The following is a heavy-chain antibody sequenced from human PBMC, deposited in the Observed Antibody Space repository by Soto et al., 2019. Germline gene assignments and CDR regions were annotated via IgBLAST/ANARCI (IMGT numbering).Heavy chain of an antibody. CDR3: ANIYVWGSYHYPDT. V-gene: IGHV3-23*01. Sequence: GSLRLSCAASGFIFNSYATSWVRQAPGKGLEWVSAISGDGRVTYYADSVKGRFTLSRDNSKTTLYLQMNSLRAEDTAVYYCANIYVWGSYHYPDTWGQGTMVTVSS. CDR2: ISGDGRVT. CDR1: GFIFNSYA. J-gene: IGHJ3*01. D-gene: IGHD3-16*02.